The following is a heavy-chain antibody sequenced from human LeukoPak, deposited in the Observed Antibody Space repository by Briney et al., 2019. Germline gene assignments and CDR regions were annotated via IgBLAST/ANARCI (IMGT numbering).Heavy chain of an antibody. CDR3: ARFGMDSSGYEEESWFDP. J-gene: IGHJ5*02. D-gene: IGHD3-22*01. Sequence: KPGGSLRLSCAASGFTFSDYYMSWIRQAPGKGLEWVSYISSSGSTIYYADSVKGRFTISRDNAKNSLYLQMNSLRAEDTAVYYCARFGMDSSGYEEESWFDPWGQGTLVTVSS. V-gene: IGHV3-11*04. CDR2: ISSSGSTI. CDR1: GFTFSDYY.